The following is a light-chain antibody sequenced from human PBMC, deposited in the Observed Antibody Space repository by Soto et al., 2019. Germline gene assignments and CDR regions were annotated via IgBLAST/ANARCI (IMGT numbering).Light chain of an antibody. Sequence: DIQMTQSPSTLSASVGDRVTITCRASQGISSNLAWYQQKPGRAPKLLIYKASTLKSGVPSRFSGSGSGTEFTLTISSLQPYDFATSYCQHYHTYSEAFRQGTRWK. CDR3: QHYHTYSEA. V-gene: IGKV1-5*03. J-gene: IGKJ1*01. CDR2: KAS. CDR1: QGISSN.